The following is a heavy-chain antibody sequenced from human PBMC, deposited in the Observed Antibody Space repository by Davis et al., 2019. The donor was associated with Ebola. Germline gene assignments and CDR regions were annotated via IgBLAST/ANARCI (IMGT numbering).Heavy chain of an antibody. V-gene: IGHV4-34*01. J-gene: IGHJ3*02. CDR3: AREPYGSGKSDAFDI. CDR2: INHSGST. CDR1: GGSFSGYY. Sequence: MPGGSLRLSCAVYGGSFSGYYWSWIRQPPGKGLEWIGEINHSGSTNYNPSLKSRVTISVDTSKNQFSLKLSSVTAADTAVYYCAREPYGSGKSDAFDIWGQGTMVTVSS. D-gene: IGHD3-10*01.